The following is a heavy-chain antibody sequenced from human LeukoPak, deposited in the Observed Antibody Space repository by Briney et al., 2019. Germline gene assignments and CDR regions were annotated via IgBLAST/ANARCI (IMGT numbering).Heavy chain of an antibody. CDR2: IYTSGST. Sequence: PSETLSLTCTVSGGSISVSDYYWSWIRQPAGKGLEWIGRIYTSGSTNYNPSLKSRVTISVDASKNQFSLKLSSVTAADTAVYYCARQSSYGSGSEGGYWGQGTLVTVSS. CDR1: GGSISVSDYY. D-gene: IGHD3-10*01. V-gene: IGHV4-61*02. J-gene: IGHJ4*02. CDR3: ARQSSYGSGSEGGY.